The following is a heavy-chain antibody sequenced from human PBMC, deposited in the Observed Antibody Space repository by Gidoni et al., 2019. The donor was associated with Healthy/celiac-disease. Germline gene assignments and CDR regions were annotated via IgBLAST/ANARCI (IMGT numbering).Heavy chain of an antibody. J-gene: IGHJ6*02. CDR2: IDPSDSYT. D-gene: IGHD4-17*01. CDR1: GYSFTSYW. Sequence: GSGYSFTSYWISWVRQMPGKGLEWMGRIDPSDSYTNYSPSFQGHVTISADKSISTAYLQWSSLKASDTAMYYCASLLDYGDQNYYYGMDVWGQGTTVTVSS. V-gene: IGHV5-10-1*01. CDR3: ASLLDYGDQNYYYGMDV.